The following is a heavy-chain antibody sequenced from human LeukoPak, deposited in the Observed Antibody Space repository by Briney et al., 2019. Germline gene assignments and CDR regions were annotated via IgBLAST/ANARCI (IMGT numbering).Heavy chain of an antibody. CDR1: GFTFSGDN. CDR2: ISNSGNYI. CDR3: ARDRALNMRAYDI. Sequence: GGSLRLSCAASGFTFSGDNMNWVRQAPGKGLEWVSFISNSGNYIKYADSVKGRFTISRDNAKNSLYLQMNSLRAEDTAMYYCARDRALNMRAYDIWGQGTMVTVSS. D-gene: IGHD3-22*01. V-gene: IGHV3-21*01. J-gene: IGHJ3*02.